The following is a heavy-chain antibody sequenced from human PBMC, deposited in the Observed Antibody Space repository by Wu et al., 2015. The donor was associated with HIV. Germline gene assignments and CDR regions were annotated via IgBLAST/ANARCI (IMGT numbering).Heavy chain of an antibody. J-gene: IGHJ5*02. CDR3: ARTGRGWLQHTRQPFDP. V-gene: IGHV1-69*12. Sequence: QVHLVQSGAEVKKPRSSVKVSCKASGDTFSTSTFTWVRQTPGQGLQWMGGIIPIFGKPNYARRFQGKVTITADESTNTVYMELRSLKSEDAAVYYRARTGRGWLQHTRQPFDPVGPGNPGPPSP. D-gene: IGHD5-24*01. CDR2: IIPIFGKP. CDR1: GDTFSTST.